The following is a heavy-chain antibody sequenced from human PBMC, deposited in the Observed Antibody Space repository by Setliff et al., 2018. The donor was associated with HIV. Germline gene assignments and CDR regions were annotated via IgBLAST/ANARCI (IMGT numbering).Heavy chain of an antibody. J-gene: IGHJ4*02. CDR1: GVTFSNCS. D-gene: IGHD5-18*01. Sequence: KVSCKASGVTFSNCSISWVRQAPGQGLEWMGGIIPMYGPAHYAQKFQGRVTITADESTTTAYMELNSLTSEDTALYYCARVGFSSRHTGDFFDSWGQGTLVTVTS. V-gene: IGHV1-69*01. CDR2: IIPMYGPA. CDR3: ARVGFSSRHTGDFFDS.